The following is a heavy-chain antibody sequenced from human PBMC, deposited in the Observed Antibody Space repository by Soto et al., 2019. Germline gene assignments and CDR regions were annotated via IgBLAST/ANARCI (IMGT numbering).Heavy chain of an antibody. CDR1: GYTFTAYY. CDR2: INPKSGGT. CDR3: AKANSGDDDQFDY. J-gene: IGHJ4*02. D-gene: IGHD5-12*01. V-gene: IGHV1-2*02. Sequence: QVQLVQSGAEVKKPGASVKVSCKTSGYTFTAYYMHWVRQAPGQGLEWMGWINPKSGGTYYIQKFQGRVTMTRDTSISTAYMDLSGPRSDDTAVYYCAKANSGDDDQFDYWGQGTLVTVSS.